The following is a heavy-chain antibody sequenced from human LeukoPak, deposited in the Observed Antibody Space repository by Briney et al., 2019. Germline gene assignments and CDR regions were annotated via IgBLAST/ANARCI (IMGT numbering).Heavy chain of an antibody. Sequence: SVKVSCKASGGTFSSYAISWVRQASGQGLEWMGRIIPILGIANYAQKFQGRVTITADKSTSTAYMELSSLRSEDTAVYYCAIGRQQLVSWFDPWGQGTLVTVSS. D-gene: IGHD6-13*01. CDR3: AIGRQQLVSWFDP. CDR1: GGTFSSYA. J-gene: IGHJ5*02. CDR2: IIPILGIA. V-gene: IGHV1-69*04.